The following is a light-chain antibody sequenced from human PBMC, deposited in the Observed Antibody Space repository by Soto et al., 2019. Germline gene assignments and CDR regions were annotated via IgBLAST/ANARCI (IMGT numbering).Light chain of an antibody. CDR1: NSDVGSYNL. V-gene: IGLV2-23*02. CDR3: CSYGGRSAYV. CDR2: EVN. J-gene: IGLJ1*01. Sequence: QSALTQPASVSGSPGQSITISCTGTNSDVGSYNLVSWYQQQPGKAPKLIIYEVNKRPSGISNRFSGSKSANTASLTISGLQAEDEADYFCCSYGGRSAYVFGTRTKVTVL.